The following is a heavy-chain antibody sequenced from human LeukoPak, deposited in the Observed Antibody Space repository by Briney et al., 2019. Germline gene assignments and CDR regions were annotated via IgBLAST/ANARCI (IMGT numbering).Heavy chain of an antibody. CDR3: ARDSGGVFDY. V-gene: IGHV3-66*01. D-gene: IGHD3-3*01. Sequence: GGSLRLSCAASGFLVSSNYMSWVRQTPGKGLEWVSIIYSGGNTYYADSVKGRFIISRDSSKNTLYLQMNSLRAEDTAVYYCARDSGGVFDYWGQGTLVTVSS. J-gene: IGHJ4*02. CDR1: GFLVSSNY. CDR2: IYSGGNT.